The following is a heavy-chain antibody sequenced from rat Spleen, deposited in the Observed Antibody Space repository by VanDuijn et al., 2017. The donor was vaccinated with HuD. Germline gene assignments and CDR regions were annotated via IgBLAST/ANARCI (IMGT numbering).Heavy chain of an antibody. CDR3: ARHRLYFDDGSYFHSRVMDA. J-gene: IGHJ4*01. D-gene: IGHD1-12*02. CDR1: GFTFSNYY. V-gene: IGHV5-25*01. Sequence: EVQLVESGGGLVQPGRSMKLSCAASGFTFSNYYMAWVRQAPTKGLEWVAAISAGGGNTYFRDYVKGRFTISRDNGKTTLYLQMDSLRSEDTATYYCARHRLYFDDGSYFHSRVMDAWGQGASVTVSS. CDR2: ISAGGGNT.